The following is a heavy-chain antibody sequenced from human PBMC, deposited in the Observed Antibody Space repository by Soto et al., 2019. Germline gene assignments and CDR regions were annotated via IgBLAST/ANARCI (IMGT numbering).Heavy chain of an antibody. D-gene: IGHD3-9*01. CDR3: AAYLTGHPF. CDR1: AFSVSDHF. Sequence: GGSLRLSCAASAFSVSDHFMDWVRQAPGKGLEWVGRSKNRAESFTTDYAASVKGRFTISRDDSKNSLYLHMNSLQTEDTAVYYCAAYLTGHPFWGQGTLVTVSS. J-gene: IGHJ4*02. V-gene: IGHV3-72*01. CDR2: SKNRAESFTT.